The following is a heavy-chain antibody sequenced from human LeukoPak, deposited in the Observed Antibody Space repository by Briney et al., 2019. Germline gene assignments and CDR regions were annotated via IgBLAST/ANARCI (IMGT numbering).Heavy chain of an antibody. CDR1: GFTFSTYW. CDR3: ARATRIYSSGWYYSFDY. D-gene: IGHD6-19*01. Sequence: PGGSLRLSCAASGFTFSTYWMHWVRQAPGKGLVWVSHINVDGSGATYADSVKGRFTISRDNAKNTLYLHMNSLRAEVTAVYYCARATRIYSSGWYYSFDYWGQGTLVTVSS. J-gene: IGHJ4*02. V-gene: IGHV3-74*01. CDR2: INVDGSGA.